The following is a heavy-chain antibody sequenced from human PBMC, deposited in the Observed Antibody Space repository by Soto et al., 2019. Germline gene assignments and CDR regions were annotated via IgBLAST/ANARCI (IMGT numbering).Heavy chain of an antibody. J-gene: IGHJ4*02. Sequence: QVQLVQSGAEEKKPGSSVKVSCKTSGGTFSSYAISWVRQAPGQGLEWMGGIIPIFGTANYAQKFQGRVTITADESSSTASMELSSLRSEDTAVYYSARDRDNSGSYYHYWGQGTLVTVSS. CDR2: IIPIFGTA. D-gene: IGHD1-26*01. CDR3: ARDRDNSGSYYHY. CDR1: GGTFSSYA. V-gene: IGHV1-69*01.